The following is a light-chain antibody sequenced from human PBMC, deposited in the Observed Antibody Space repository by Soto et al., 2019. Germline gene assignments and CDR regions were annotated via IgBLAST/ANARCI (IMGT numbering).Light chain of an antibody. CDR1: QGISSY. V-gene: IGKV1-9*01. CDR2: DAS. J-gene: IGKJ1*01. Sequence: PLTQSPSSVSACVRDSVTITCRASQGISSYLGWYQQKPGKAPNLLIYDASTLHSGVPSRFSGGGSGTEFTLTISSLQPDDFATYYCQQYKSYWTFGQGSNLDI. CDR3: QQYKSYWT.